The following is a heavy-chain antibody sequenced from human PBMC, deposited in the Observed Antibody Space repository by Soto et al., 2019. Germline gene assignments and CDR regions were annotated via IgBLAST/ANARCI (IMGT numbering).Heavy chain of an antibody. CDR3: ARDGTYNWV. V-gene: IGHV3-66*01. Sequence: EVQLVESGGGLVQPGGSLRLSCAASGFTVSNNYMRWVRQAPGKGLEWVSLIYSGGATYYADSVKGRFTISRDNSKNTLYLQMNSLRAEDTAVYYCARDGTYNWVGGQGILVNGSS. CDR1: GFTVSNNY. D-gene: IGHD1-1*01. J-gene: IGHJ4*02. CDR2: IYSGGAT.